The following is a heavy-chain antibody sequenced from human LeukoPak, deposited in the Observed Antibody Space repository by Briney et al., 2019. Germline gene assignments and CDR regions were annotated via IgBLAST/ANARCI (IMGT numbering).Heavy chain of an antibody. J-gene: IGHJ4*02. D-gene: IGHD5-12*01. CDR1: GFTFSDYY. V-gene: IGHV3-11*01. CDR3: AKDRGYDDHAGFDY. Sequence: GGSLRLSCAASGFTFSDYYMSWIRQAPGKGLEWVSYISSSGSTIYYTDSVKGRFTISRDNAKNSLYLQMNSLRAEDTALYYCAKDRGYDDHAGFDYWGQGTLVTVSS. CDR2: ISSSGSTI.